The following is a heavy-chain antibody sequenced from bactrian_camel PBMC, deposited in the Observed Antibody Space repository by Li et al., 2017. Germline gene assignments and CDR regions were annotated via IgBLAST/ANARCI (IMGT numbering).Heavy chain of an antibody. D-gene: IGHD6*01. CDR3: ATGGSWSGASPGFGY. J-gene: IGHJ6*01. CDR2: TYVGGGAS. Sequence: HVQLVESGGGSVQSGGSLRLSYTASGYSHRNNCMGWFRQAPGKEREGVATTYVGGGASYYADSVKGRFTISRDNVENTLYLRLNSLRTEDTAMYYCATGGSWSGASPGFGYWGQGTQVTVS. CDR1: GYSHRNNC. V-gene: IGHV3S54*01.